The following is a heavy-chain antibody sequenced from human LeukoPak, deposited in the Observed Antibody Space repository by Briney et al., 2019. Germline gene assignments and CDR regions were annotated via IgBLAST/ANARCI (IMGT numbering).Heavy chain of an antibody. CDR2: IYYSGST. CDR3: ARELSTGYYNYYYYYMDV. CDR1: GGSISSFY. J-gene: IGHJ6*03. Sequence: PSETLSLTCTVSGGSISSFYWSWIRQPPGKGLEWIGYIYYSGSTNYNPSLKSRVTISVDTSKNQFSLKLSSVTAADTAVYYCARELSTGYYNYYYYYMDVWGKGTTVTVS. V-gene: IGHV4-59*01. D-gene: IGHD3-9*01.